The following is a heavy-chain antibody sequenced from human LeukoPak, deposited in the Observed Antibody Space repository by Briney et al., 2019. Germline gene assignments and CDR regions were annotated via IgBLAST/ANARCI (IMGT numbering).Heavy chain of an antibody. V-gene: IGHV4-4*07. Sequence: SETLSLTCTVSGGSVSDYYWSWIRQPAGKALEWIGRIYTSRNTDYNPSLKSRVTMSVDTSKNQFSLKLTSVTAADTAVYYCASELEGRAFDIWGQGTMVTVSS. D-gene: IGHD1-1*01. CDR2: IYTSRNT. CDR3: ASELEGRAFDI. CDR1: GGSVSDYY. J-gene: IGHJ3*02.